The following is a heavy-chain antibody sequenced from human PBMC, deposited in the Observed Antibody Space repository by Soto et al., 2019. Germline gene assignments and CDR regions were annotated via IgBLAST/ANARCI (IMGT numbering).Heavy chain of an antibody. V-gene: IGHV4-31*03. J-gene: IGHJ5*02. CDR2: IYYSGTT. CDR1: GGSISSGGYY. D-gene: IGHD2-2*01. Sequence: VQLQESGPGLVRPSETLSLTCTVSGGSISSGGYYWSWIRQHPGKGLEWIGYIYYSGTTYYNPSLKSRVTISVDTSKNQFSLKLSSVSAADTALYYCARCSLVVVPAPGFDPSGRGTLVIVSS. CDR3: ARCSLVVVPAPGFDP.